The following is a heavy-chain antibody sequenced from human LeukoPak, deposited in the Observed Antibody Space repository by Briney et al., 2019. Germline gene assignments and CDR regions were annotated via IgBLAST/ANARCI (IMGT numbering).Heavy chain of an antibody. J-gene: IGHJ4*02. CDR2: INPTGGST. D-gene: IGHD2-21*02. CDR3: ARDHYHKIHSVMVTAPDY. CDR1: GYTFTSYY. V-gene: IGHV1-46*01. Sequence: ASVKVSCKASGYTFTSYYMHWVRQAPGEGLEWMGIINPTGGSTSYAQKFQGRVTMTRDTSTSTVYMELSSLRSEDTAVYYCARDHYHKIHSVMVTAPDYWGQGTLVTVSS.